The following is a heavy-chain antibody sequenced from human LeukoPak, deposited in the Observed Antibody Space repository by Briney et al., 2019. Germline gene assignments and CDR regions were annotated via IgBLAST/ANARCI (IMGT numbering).Heavy chain of an antibody. J-gene: IGHJ4*02. D-gene: IGHD3-10*01. Sequence: ASVKVSCKASGYTFTGYYMHWVRQAPGQGLEWMGWINPNSGGTNYAQKFQGRVTMTRDTSIRTVYMDLSRLRSDDTAVCYCARERERDVLYYWGQGTLVTVSS. V-gene: IGHV1-2*02. CDR2: INPNSGGT. CDR1: GYTFTGYY. CDR3: ARERERDVLYY.